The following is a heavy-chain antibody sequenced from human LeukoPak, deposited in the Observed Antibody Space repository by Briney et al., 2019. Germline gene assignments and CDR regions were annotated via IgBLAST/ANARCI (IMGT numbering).Heavy chain of an antibody. CDR1: EFTFSSYS. J-gene: IGHJ3*02. CDR3: ARVSTRFLAAFDI. CDR2: ISSSSSYI. D-gene: IGHD3-3*01. Sequence: GGSLRLSCAASEFTFSSYSMNWVRQAPGKGLEWVSSISSSSSYIYYADSVKGRFTISRDNAKNSLYLQMNSLRAEDTAVYYCARVSTRFLAAFDIWGQGTMVTVSS. V-gene: IGHV3-21*01.